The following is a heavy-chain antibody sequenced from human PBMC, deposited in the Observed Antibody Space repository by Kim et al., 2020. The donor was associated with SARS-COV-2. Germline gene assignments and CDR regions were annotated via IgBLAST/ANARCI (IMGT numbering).Heavy chain of an antibody. CDR3: ARWRMTGYYPYYFDY. J-gene: IGHJ4*02. Sequence: GGSLRLSCAASGFTFSSYSMNWVRQAPGKGLEWVSSISSSSSYIYYADSVKGRFTISRDNAKNSLYLQMNSLRAEDTAVYYCARWRMTGYYPYYFDYWGQEPLVT. V-gene: IGHV3-21*04. CDR2: ISSSSSYI. CDR1: GFTFSSYS. D-gene: IGHD3-9*01.